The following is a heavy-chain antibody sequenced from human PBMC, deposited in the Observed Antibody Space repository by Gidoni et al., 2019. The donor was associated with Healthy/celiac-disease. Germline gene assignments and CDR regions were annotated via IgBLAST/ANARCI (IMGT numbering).Heavy chain of an antibody. J-gene: IGHJ5*02. V-gene: IGHV1-2*02. CDR2: INPNSGGT. Sequence: QVQLVQSGAEVKKPGASVKVSCKASGYTFTGHYMHWVRQAPGQGLEWMGWINPNSGGTNYAQKFQGRVTMTRDTSISTAYMELSRLRSDDTAVYYCARDIRIAAAGTEWFDPWGQGTLVTVSS. CDR3: ARDIRIAAAGTEWFDP. D-gene: IGHD6-13*01. CDR1: GYTFTGHY.